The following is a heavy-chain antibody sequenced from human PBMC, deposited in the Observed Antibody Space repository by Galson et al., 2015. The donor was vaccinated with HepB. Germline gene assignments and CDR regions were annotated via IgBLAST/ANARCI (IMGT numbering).Heavy chain of an antibody. CDR1: GGTFSSYA. D-gene: IGHD2-2*01. Sequence: SVKVSCKASGGTFSSYAISWVRQAPGQGLEWMGGIIPIFGTANYAQKFQGRVTITADESTSTAYMELSSLRSEDTAVYYCARGLAFLVAEYYFDYWGQGTLVTVSS. CDR3: ARGLAFLVAEYYFDY. CDR2: IIPIFGTA. V-gene: IGHV1-69*13. J-gene: IGHJ4*02.